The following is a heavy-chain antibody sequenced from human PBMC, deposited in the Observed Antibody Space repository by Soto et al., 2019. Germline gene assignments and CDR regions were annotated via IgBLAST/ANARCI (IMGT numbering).Heavy chain of an antibody. D-gene: IGHD3-3*01. CDR3: ASPARNYDFWSGYSFDI. J-gene: IGHJ3*02. V-gene: IGHV1-3*01. Sequence: GASVKVSCKASGYTFTSYAMHWVRQAPGQRLEWMGWINAGNGNTKYSQKFQGRVTMTRNTSISTAYMELSSLRSEDTAVYYCASPARNYDFWSGYSFDIWGQGTMVTVSS. CDR2: INAGNGNT. CDR1: GYTFTSYA.